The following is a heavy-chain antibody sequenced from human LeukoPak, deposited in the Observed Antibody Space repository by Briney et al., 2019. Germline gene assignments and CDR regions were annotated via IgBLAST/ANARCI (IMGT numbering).Heavy chain of an antibody. D-gene: IGHD3-10*01. CDR3: ARDKGDTMVRGGHYYYYYGMDV. J-gene: IGHJ6*02. CDR2: IYYSGST. Sequence: SETLSLTCTVSGGSISSYYWSWIRQPPGKGLEWIGYIYYSGSTNYNPSLKSRVTISVDTSKNQFSLKLSSVTAADTAVYYCARDKGDTMVRGGHYYYYYGMDVWGQGTTVTVSS. CDR1: GGSISSYY. V-gene: IGHV4-59*01.